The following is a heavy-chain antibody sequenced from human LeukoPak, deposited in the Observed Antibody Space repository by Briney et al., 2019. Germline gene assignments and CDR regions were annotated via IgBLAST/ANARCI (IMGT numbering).Heavy chain of an antibody. J-gene: IGHJ4*02. V-gene: IGHV5-51*01. D-gene: IGHD2-15*01. CDR1: GYSFSSHG. Sequence: GESLKISCEASGYSFSSHGTVWVRQMPGKGLEWMGIINPADSVTMYSPSFQGQVTISADKSITTAYLQWSSLKASDTAMYYCARRYCSGGTCYYFDYWGQGALVTVSS. CDR3: ARRYCSGGTCYYFDY. CDR2: INPADSVT.